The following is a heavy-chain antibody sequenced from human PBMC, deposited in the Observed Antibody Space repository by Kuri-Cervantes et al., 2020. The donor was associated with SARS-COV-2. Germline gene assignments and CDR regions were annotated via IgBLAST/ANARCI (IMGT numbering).Heavy chain of an antibody. D-gene: IGHD2-21*01. Sequence: SLKISCAASGFNFSRTDMHWVRQAPGKGLEWVAVIPHDGKNKKCIASGKGRFTISRDNSQNTLYLHMKSLRSEDTAMYYCAKDRVGVQDFWGQGTLVTVSS. CDR1: GFNFSRTD. J-gene: IGHJ4*02. CDR2: IPHDGKNK. V-gene: IGHV3-30*18. CDR3: AKDRVGVQDF.